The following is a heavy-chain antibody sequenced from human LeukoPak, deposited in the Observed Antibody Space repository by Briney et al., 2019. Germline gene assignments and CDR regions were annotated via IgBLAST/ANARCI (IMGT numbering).Heavy chain of an antibody. Sequence: ASVKVSCKASGYTFTSYYMHWVRQAPGQGLEWMGIINPSGGSTSYAQKFQGRVTMTRDTSTSTVYMELSSLRSEDTAVYYCARGCSSTSCRYNWFGPWGQGTLVTVSS. CDR1: GYTFTSYY. J-gene: IGHJ5*02. V-gene: IGHV1-46*01. CDR3: ARGCSSTSCRYNWFGP. D-gene: IGHD2-2*01. CDR2: INPSGGST.